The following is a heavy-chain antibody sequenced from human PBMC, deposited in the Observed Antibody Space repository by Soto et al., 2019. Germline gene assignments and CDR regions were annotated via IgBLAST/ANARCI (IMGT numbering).Heavy chain of an antibody. V-gene: IGHV4-59*01. CDR2: LYNTGST. J-gene: IGHJ6*02. D-gene: IGHD2-21*02. CDR3: ARDLGGNCGVDCYPLDV. CDR1: GASISRYY. Sequence: PSETLSLTCTVSGASISRYYWSWIRQSPGKGLEWIGYLYNTGSTIYNPSLKSRVTKSVDTSKNQFSLKMNSVPAADTAFFYCARDLGGNCGVDCYPLDVGGQGTTVTVSS.